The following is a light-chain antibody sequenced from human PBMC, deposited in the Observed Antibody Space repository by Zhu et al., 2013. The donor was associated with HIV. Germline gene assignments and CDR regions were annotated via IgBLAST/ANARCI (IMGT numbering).Light chain of an antibody. Sequence: DIQMTQSPSSLSASVGDRVTITCRASQGISNYLAWYQQKPGKVPKLLIYAASTLQSGVPSRFSGSGSGTEFTLTISSLQSEDFAVYYCQQYNNFPTFGQGTKLEIK. V-gene: IGKV1-27*01. CDR3: QQYNNFPT. J-gene: IGKJ2*01. CDR2: AAS. CDR1: QGISNY.